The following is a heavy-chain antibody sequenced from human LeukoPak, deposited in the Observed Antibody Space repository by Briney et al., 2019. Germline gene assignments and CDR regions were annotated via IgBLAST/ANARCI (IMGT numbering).Heavy chain of an antibody. Sequence: GGSLRLSCAASGFTLSSYAMSWVRQAPGKGLEWVSAISGSGGSTYYADSVKGRFTISRDNAKNSLYLQMNSLRVEDTAVYYCARDPRTVRIWGQGTLVTVSS. D-gene: IGHD1-1*01. CDR3: ARDPRTVRI. J-gene: IGHJ4*02. V-gene: IGHV3-23*01. CDR2: ISGSGGST. CDR1: GFTLSSYA.